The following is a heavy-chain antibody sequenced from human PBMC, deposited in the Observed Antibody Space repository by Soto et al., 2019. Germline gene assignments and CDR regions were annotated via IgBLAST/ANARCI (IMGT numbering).Heavy chain of an antibody. CDR2: ISPDGTNK. CDR1: GFTFSTYG. V-gene: IGHV3-30*03. Sequence: PGGSLRLSCAASGFTFSTYGMHWVRQAPGKGLEWVAIISPDGTNKYYGDSVKGRFTISRDNSRNTLYLQMNSLRGEDTAVYYCARGAFGGRRGKERFDDWGQGTLVPVDS. D-gene: IGHD2-15*01. J-gene: IGHJ4*02. CDR3: ARGAFGGRRGKERFDD.